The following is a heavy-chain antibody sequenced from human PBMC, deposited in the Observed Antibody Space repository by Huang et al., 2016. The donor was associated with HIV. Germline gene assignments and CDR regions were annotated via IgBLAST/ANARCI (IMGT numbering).Heavy chain of an antibody. CDR3: ATSTPMLGESGGWSGKVVITENVPYVD. D-gene: IGHD3-22*01. Sequence: QVHLVQSGAEVKKPGSSVKVSCKASGDSFTSLPINWVRQAPGQGLEWMGGLVPMVVASTYAQKFRGRVKISADESTSTSYMERSRLRSDDTAMYYCATSTPMLGESGGWSGKVVITENVPYVDWGQGTLVTVSS. V-gene: IGHV1-69*01. CDR2: LVPMVVAS. J-gene: IGHJ4*02. CDR1: GDSFTSLP.